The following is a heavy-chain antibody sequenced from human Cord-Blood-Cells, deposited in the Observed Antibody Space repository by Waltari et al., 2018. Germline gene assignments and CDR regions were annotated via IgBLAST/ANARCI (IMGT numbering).Heavy chain of an antibody. Sequence: QVQLVESGGGVVQPGRSLRLSCAAAGFTFSSYARHWVRQAPGKGLEWVAVISYDGSNKYYADSVKGRFTISRDNSKNTLYLQMNSLRAEDTAVYYCARAGYDSSGYYFDYWGQGTLVTVSS. CDR2: ISYDGSNK. J-gene: IGHJ4*02. CDR1: GFTFSSYA. V-gene: IGHV3-30*04. D-gene: IGHD3-22*01. CDR3: ARAGYDSSGYYFDY.